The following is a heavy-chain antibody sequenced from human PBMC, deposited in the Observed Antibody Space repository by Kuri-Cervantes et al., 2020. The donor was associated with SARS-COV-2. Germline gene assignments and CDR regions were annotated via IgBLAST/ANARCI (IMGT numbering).Heavy chain of an antibody. CDR3: ARGGSNYYGMDV. J-gene: IGHJ6*02. CDR1: RFTFSSYG. D-gene: IGHD4-11*01. CDR2: ISYGGSNK. Sequence: GESLKISCAASRFTFSSYGMHWVRQAPGKGLEWVAVISYGGSNKYYADSVKGRFTISRDNSKNTLYLQMNSLRAEDTAVYYCARGGSNYYGMDVWGQGTTVTVSS. V-gene: IGHV3-30*03.